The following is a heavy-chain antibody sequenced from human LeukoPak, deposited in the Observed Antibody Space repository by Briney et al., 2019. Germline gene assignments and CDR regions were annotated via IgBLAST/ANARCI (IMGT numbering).Heavy chain of an antibody. Sequence: SETLSLTCTVSGGSISSSSYYWGWIRQPPGKGLEWIGSIYYSGSTYYNPSLKSRVTISVDTSKNQFSLKLSSVTAADTAVYYCARTTTGAPFDWFDPWGQGTLVTVSS. D-gene: IGHD4-17*01. J-gene: IGHJ5*02. CDR3: ARTTTGAPFDWFDP. V-gene: IGHV4-39*07. CDR1: GGSISSSSYY. CDR2: IYYSGST.